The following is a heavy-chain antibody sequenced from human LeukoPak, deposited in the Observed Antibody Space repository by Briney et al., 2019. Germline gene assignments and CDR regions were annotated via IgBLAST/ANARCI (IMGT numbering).Heavy chain of an antibody. Sequence: PSETLYLTCTVSGDSLNSYYWSWIRQPPGEGLQWIGYIFYSGSSNYNASLRSRVAISVDTSKNQFSLKLTSVTAADTAVYYCAGRAARFFDYWGQGILVTVSS. CDR2: IFYSGSS. V-gene: IGHV4-59*01. CDR3: AGRAARFFDY. CDR1: GDSLNSYY. J-gene: IGHJ4*02. D-gene: IGHD6-25*01.